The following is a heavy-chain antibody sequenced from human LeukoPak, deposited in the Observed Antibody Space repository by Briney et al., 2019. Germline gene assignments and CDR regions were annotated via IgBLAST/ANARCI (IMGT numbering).Heavy chain of an antibody. J-gene: IGHJ4*02. CDR3: AREIYCSGGSCYPSYFDY. CDR2: IYYSGST. D-gene: IGHD2-15*01. V-gene: IGHV4-59*01. Sequence: SETLSLTCTVSGGSISSYYWSWIRQPPGKGLEWIGYIYYSGSTNYNPSLKSRVTISVDTSKNQFSLKLSSVTAADTAVYYCAREIYCSGGSCYPSYFDYWGQGTLVTVSS. CDR1: GGSISSYY.